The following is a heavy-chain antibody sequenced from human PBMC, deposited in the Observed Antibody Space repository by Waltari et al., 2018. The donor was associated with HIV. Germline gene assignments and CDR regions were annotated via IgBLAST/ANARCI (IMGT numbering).Heavy chain of an antibody. D-gene: IGHD5-18*01. CDR2: IHYEGGT. CDR3: AGGHNFGSRFDY. V-gene: IGHV4-59*01. J-gene: IGHJ4*02. CDR1: GDSIRNFY. Sequence: QVQLQESGPRLVKPSETLSLSCTVSGDSIRNFYWSWIRQPPGKLLEWIGYIHYEGGTNWHPSLKSRVTMSVDTSKKQFSLSLNSVTAADTGIYYCAGGHNFGSRFDYWGQGILVAVSS.